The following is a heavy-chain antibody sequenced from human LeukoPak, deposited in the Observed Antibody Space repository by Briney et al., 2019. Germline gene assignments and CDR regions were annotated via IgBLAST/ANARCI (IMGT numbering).Heavy chain of an antibody. Sequence: PSETLSLTCTVSGGSISSGGYYWSWIRQHPGKGLEWIGYIYYSGSTYYNPSLKSRVTISVDTSKNQFSLKLSSVTAADTAVYYCARGARDSSGWYWENAFDIWGQGTMVTVSS. CDR2: IYYSGST. V-gene: IGHV4-31*03. J-gene: IGHJ3*02. CDR3: ARGARDSSGWYWENAFDI. CDR1: GGSISSGGYY. D-gene: IGHD6-19*01.